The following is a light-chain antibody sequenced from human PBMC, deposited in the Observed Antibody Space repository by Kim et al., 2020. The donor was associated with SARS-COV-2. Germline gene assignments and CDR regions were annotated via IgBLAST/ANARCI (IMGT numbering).Light chain of an antibody. J-gene: IGKJ1*01. CDR1: QSVSRSY. V-gene: IGKV3-20*01. CDR3: QQYGSSPRT. CDR2: GAS. Sequence: SPGERATLSCSASQSVSRSYLAWYQQKPGQAPRLLIYGASSRATGIPDRFSGSGSGTDFTLTISRLEPEDFAVYYCQQYGSSPRTFGQGTKVDIK.